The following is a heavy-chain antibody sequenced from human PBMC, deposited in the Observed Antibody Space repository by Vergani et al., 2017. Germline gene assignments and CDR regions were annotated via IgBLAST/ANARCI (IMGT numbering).Heavy chain of an antibody. Sequence: QVQLQESGPGLVRPSQTLSLTCTVSGGSISSGSFYWSWIRQPAGKGLEWIGRIYTTGSTNYNPSLKSRVTISADTSKNQVSLRLTSVTAADTAVYYCARDLVGKVRAGFDYWDRVTLVTVSS. CDR1: GGSISSGSFY. CDR2: IYTTGST. V-gene: IGHV4-61*02. CDR3: ARDLVGKVRAGFDY. D-gene: IGHD2-15*01. J-gene: IGHJ4*02.